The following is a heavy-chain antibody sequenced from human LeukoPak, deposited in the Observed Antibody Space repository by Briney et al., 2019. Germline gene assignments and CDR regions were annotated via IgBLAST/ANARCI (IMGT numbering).Heavy chain of an antibody. J-gene: IGHJ4*02. V-gene: IGHV4-59*01. CDR2: VYHTGAS. D-gene: IGHD2-8*01. CDR3: TRVVNGGHFDY. Sequence: SETLSLTCSVSGASINNYYWTWIRQPPGKGLEWIGYVYHTGASGYHPSLKSRVAMSLDTSKNHVSLNLRSVTAADTAVYFCTRVVNGGHFDYWGQGTLVTVSS. CDR1: GASINNYY.